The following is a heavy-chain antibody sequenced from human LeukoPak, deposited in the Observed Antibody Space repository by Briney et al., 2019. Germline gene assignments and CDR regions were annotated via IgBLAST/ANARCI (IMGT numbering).Heavy chain of an antibody. CDR3: AKDRDGADRIIL. CDR2: LNPNTGHA. CDR1: GGTFSSYA. Sequence: ASVKVSCKASGGTFSSYAISWVRQAPGQGLEWMGRLNPNTGHAVYAFKFQGRVTITRDTSSSTAYMEVTRLTSDDTALYHCAKDRDGADRIILWGQGTLVTVSS. V-gene: IGHV1-2*06. J-gene: IGHJ4*02. D-gene: IGHD5-24*01.